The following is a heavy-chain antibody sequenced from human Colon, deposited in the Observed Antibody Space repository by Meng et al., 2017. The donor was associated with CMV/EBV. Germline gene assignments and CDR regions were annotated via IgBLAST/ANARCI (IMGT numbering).Heavy chain of an antibody. CDR1: GFTFRSYW. J-gene: IGHJ5*02. CDR2: TNSDGSST. V-gene: IGHV3-74*01. Sequence: CAASGFTFRSYWMPWVRRAPGKGLVWVSRTNSDGSSTVYADSVKGRFTISRDNAKNTLYLQMNSLRAEDTAVYYCARYEYADYVLDHWGQGTLVTVSS. D-gene: IGHD4-17*01. CDR3: ARYEYADYVLDH.